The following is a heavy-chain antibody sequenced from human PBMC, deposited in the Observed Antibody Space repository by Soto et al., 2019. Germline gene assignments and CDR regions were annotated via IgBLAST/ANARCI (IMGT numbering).Heavy chain of an antibody. Sequence: EVQLGESGGGRATPGGSLRLSCAASGFTLNTYRMNWARQAPGKGREWVSAISSTSSYIYYADSVKGRFPISRDNSKNSLYLQMKRLRAEETAVYYCARVRQKLVRVGESDYWGQGTLVTVSS. CDR3: ARVRQKLVRVGESDY. J-gene: IGHJ4*02. D-gene: IGHD6-13*01. CDR2: ISSTSSYI. V-gene: IGHV3-21*01. CDR1: GFTLNTYR.